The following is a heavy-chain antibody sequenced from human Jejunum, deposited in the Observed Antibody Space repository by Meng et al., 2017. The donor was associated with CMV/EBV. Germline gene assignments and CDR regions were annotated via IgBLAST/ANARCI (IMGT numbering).Heavy chain of an antibody. CDR1: GDSISSGDYS. J-gene: IGHJ4*02. CDR3: ARGGIFRGIDY. CDR2: IYYNGNA. Sequence: QVRLPGSGPKLVKPSQTLSLTCTVSGDSISSGDYSWNWIRQSPGKGLEWIGYIYYNGNAYYNPSLQSRVSISVDTSKNEFSLNLNSVTAADTALYFCARGGIFRGIDYWGQGTLVTVSS. D-gene: IGHD3-10*01. V-gene: IGHV4-30-4*08.